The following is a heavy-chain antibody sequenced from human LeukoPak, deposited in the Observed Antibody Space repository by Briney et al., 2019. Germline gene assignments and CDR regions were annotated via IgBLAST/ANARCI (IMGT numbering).Heavy chain of an antibody. CDR2: IYPNNGAT. J-gene: IGHJ4*02. D-gene: IGHD3-10*01. CDR1: GYTFSGTGWY. CDR3: GRDGPAQMVEFDY. Sequence: ASVKVSCKASGYTFSGTGWYLYWLRQAPGQGLECMGWIYPNNGATAYAQKFQGRVAMTRDTSISTAYMELRRLRPDDTAVYYCGRDGPAQMVEFDYWGQGTLVTVSS. V-gene: IGHV1-2*02.